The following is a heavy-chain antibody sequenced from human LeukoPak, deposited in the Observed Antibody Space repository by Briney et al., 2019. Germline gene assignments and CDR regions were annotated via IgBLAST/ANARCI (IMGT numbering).Heavy chain of an antibody. D-gene: IGHD3-10*02. CDR2: ISHSGGAE. Sequence: GGSLRLSCAASGFSFSTFSMNWVRQAPGKGLEWISYISHSGGAEHYTDSVKGRFTISRDNAKNALYLQMNGLRAEDTAVYFCARDYVFAFDYRSKGPRVTVSS. V-gene: IGHV3-48*01. CDR3: ARDYVFAFDY. CDR1: GFSFSTFS. J-gene: IGHJ4*02.